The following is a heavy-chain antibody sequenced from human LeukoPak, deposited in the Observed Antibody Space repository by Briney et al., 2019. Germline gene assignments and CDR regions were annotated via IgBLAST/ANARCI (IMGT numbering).Heavy chain of an antibody. V-gene: IGHV4-59*01. Sequence: SETLSLTCTVSGGSISSYYWSWIRQPPGKGLEWIGYIYYSGSTNYNPSPKSRVTISVDTSKNQFSLKLTSVTAADTAVYYCARGRRYYYYYYMDVWGKGTTVTVSS. J-gene: IGHJ6*03. CDR3: ARGRRYYYYYYMDV. CDR2: IYYSGST. CDR1: GGSISSYY.